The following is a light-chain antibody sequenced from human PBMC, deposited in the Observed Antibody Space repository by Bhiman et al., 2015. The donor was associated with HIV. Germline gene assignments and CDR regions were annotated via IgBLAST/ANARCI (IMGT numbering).Light chain of an antibody. V-gene: IGLV1-40*01. CDR2: GST. Sequence: QSVLTQPPSVSAAPGQRVTISCTGSSSNIGADYDVHWYQQLPGTAPKLLIYGSTNRPSGVPDRFSGSKSGTSASLAITGLQADDEADYYCSSYTSSSTFVFGTGTKVTVL. CDR3: SSYTSSSTFV. J-gene: IGLJ1*01. CDR1: SSNIGADYD.